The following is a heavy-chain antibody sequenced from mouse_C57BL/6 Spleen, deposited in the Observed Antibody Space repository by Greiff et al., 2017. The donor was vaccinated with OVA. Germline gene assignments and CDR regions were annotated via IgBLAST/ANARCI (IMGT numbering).Heavy chain of an antibody. D-gene: IGHD3-3*01. CDR1: GYTFTSYW. CDR3: ARQGWDRWFAY. J-gene: IGHJ3*01. V-gene: IGHV1-64*01. Sequence: VQLQQPGAELVKPGASVKLSCKASGYTFTSYWMHWVKQRPGQGLEWIGMIHPNSGSTNYNEKFKSKATLTVDKSSSTAYMQLSSLTSEDSAVYYCARQGWDRWFAYWGQGTLVTVSA. CDR2: IHPNSGST.